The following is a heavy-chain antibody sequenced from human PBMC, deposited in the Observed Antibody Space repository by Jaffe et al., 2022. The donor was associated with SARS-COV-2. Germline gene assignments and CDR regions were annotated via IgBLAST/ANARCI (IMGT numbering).Heavy chain of an antibody. D-gene: IGHD3-16*01. J-gene: IGHJ2*01. CDR1: GGSISSYY. Sequence: QVQLQESGPGLVKPSETLSLTCTVSGGSISSYYWSWIRQPPGKGLEWIGYIYYSGSTNYNPSLKSRVTISVDTSKNQFSLKLSSVTAADTAVYYCARPHGGNWYFDLWGRGTLVTVSS. CDR2: IYYSGST. CDR3: ARPHGGNWYFDL. V-gene: IGHV4-59*08.